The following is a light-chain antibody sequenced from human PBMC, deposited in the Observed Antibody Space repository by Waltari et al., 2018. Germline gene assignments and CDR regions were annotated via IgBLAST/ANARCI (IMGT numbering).Light chain of an antibody. Sequence: QSVLTQPPSVSGAPGQRVTIPCTGSGSNIGAGSDVPWYQQLPRAAPKLLIYGSTSRPLGVPARFFGSTSGTSASLAITGLQAEDEADYYCQSYDTSLSVVFGGGTKLTVL. CDR1: GSNIGAGSD. V-gene: IGLV1-40*01. CDR2: GST. CDR3: QSYDTSLSVV. J-gene: IGLJ3*02.